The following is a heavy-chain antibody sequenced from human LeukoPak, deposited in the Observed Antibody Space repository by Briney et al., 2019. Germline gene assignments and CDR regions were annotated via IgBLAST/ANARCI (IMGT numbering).Heavy chain of an antibody. D-gene: IGHD6-19*01. Sequence: GGSLRLSCTASGFKFDDYGMSWVRQAPGKGLEWVSGINWNGGSTGYADSVKGRFTISRDNAKNSLYLQMNSLRAEDTALYYCALPRGDSSGWYYFDYWGQGTLVTVSS. CDR2: INWNGGST. CDR1: GFKFDDYG. CDR3: ALPRGDSSGWYYFDY. V-gene: IGHV3-20*04. J-gene: IGHJ4*02.